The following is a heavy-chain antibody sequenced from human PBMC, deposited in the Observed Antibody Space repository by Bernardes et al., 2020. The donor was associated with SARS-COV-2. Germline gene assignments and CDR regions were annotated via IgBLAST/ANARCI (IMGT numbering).Heavy chain of an antibody. D-gene: IGHD6-19*01. CDR2: IWYDGSKK. CDR1: GFTFSSYG. J-gene: IGHJ4*02. Sequence: GGSLRLSCAASGFTFSSYGMHWVRQAPGKGLEWVAVIWYDGSKKYYADSVKGRFTISRDNSKNTLYLQMNSLRVEDTAVYYCVYGGSGWFLFDYWGQGTLVTVSS. CDR3: VYGGSGWFLFDY. V-gene: IGHV3-33*01.